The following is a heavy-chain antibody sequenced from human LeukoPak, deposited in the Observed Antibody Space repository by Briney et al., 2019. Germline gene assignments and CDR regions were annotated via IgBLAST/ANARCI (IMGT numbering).Heavy chain of an antibody. CDR3: AREEATVAGTKNWFDP. J-gene: IGHJ5*02. D-gene: IGHD6-19*01. CDR1: GGSFSGYY. CDR2: INHSGST. Sequence: PSETLSPTCAVYGGSFSGYYWSWIRQPPGKGLEWIGEINHSGSTNYNPSLKSRVTISVDTSKNQFSLKLSSVTAADTAVYYCAREEATVAGTKNWFDPWGQGTLVTVSS. V-gene: IGHV4-34*01.